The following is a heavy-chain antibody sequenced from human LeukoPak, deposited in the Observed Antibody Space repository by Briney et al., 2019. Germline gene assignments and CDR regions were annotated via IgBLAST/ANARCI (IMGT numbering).Heavy chain of an antibody. J-gene: IGHJ4*02. D-gene: IGHD4-11*01. CDR3: ARADDYLSYFDY. V-gene: IGHV3-48*03. CDR1: GFTFSSYE. Sequence: PGGSLRLSCAASGFTFSSYEMNWVRQAPGKGLEWVSYISSSGSTIYYADSVKGRFTISRDKPKNSLYLQMNSLRAEDTAVYYCARADDYLSYFDYWGQGTLATVSS. CDR2: ISSSGSTI.